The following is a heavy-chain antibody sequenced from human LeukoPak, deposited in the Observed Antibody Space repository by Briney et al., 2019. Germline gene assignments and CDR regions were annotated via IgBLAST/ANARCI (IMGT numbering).Heavy chain of an antibody. CDR3: AKRGVGPPDAFDI. Sequence: GESLKISCKVSGYRFTNYWIGWVRQMPGTGLEWMGIIHPGDSNTIYSPSFQGQVTTSADKSISTAYLQWSTLKASDTAMYYCAKRGVGPPDAFDIWGLGTMVTVSS. CDR2: IHPGDSNT. J-gene: IGHJ3*02. D-gene: IGHD1-26*01. CDR1: GYRFTNYW. V-gene: IGHV5-51*01.